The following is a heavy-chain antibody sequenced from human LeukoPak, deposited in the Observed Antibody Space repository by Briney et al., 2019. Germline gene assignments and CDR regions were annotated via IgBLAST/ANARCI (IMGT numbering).Heavy chain of an antibody. J-gene: IGHJ4*02. CDR3: ARERRGSGGTYYFDY. Sequence: ASVKVSCKASGGTFSSYAISWVRQAPGQGLEWMGRIIPILGIANYAQKFQGRVTITADKSTSTAYMELSSLRSEDTAVYYCARERRGSGGTYYFDYWGQGTLVTVSS. CDR1: GGTFSSYA. D-gene: IGHD3-10*01. V-gene: IGHV1-69*04. CDR2: IIPILGIA.